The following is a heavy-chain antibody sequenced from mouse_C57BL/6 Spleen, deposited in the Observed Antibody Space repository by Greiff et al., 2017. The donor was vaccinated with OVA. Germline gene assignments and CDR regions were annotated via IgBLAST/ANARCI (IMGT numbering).Heavy chain of an antibody. CDR1: GYTFTSYW. CDR2: INPSNGGT. J-gene: IGHJ1*03. CDR3: ARDYYGSSYYWYFDV. Sequence: QVQLQQPGTDLVKPGASVKLSCKASGYTFTSYWMHWVKQRPGQGLEWIGNINPSNGGTNYNEKFKSKATLTVDKSSSTAYMQLSSLTSEDSAVYYCARDYYGSSYYWYFDVWGTGTTVTVSS. D-gene: IGHD1-1*01. V-gene: IGHV1-53*01.